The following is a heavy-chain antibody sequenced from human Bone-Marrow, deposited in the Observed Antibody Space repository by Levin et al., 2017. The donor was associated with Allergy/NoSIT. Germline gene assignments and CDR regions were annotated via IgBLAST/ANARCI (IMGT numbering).Heavy chain of an antibody. CDR1: GGSISSGNYY. V-gene: IGHV4-61*02. Sequence: SETLSLTCTVSGGSISSGNYYWSWIRQPAGERLEWIGRIYTSGSTNYNPSLKSRVTISLDTSKNQFSLKLTSVTAADPAVYYCARVCHVRESSGTSWYSFSYYYMDVWGKGTTVTVSS. J-gene: IGHJ6*03. D-gene: IGHD2-2*02. CDR2: IYTSGST. CDR3: ARVCHVRESSGTSWYSFSYYYMDV.